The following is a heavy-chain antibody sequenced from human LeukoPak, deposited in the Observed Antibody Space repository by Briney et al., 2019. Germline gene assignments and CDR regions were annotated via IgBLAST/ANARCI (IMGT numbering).Heavy chain of an antibody. Sequence: SETLSLTCTVSGGSISSGGYYWSWIRQHPGKGLEWIGYIYYSGSTYYNPSLKSRVTISVDTSKNQFSLKLSSVTAADTAVYYCARGKWEYYDILTGVYYFDYWGQGTLVTVSS. V-gene: IGHV4-31*03. CDR2: IYYSGST. D-gene: IGHD3-9*01. CDR3: ARGKWEYYDILTGVYYFDY. J-gene: IGHJ4*02. CDR1: GGSISSGGYY.